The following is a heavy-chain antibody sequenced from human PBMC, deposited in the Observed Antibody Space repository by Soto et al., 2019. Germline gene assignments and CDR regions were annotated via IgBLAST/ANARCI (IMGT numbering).Heavy chain of an antibody. D-gene: IGHD2-2*01. CDR3: ARGKYQLLSYYYGMDV. V-gene: IGHV4-30-4*01. CDR2: IYYSGST. CDR1: GGSISSGDYY. J-gene: IGHJ6*02. Sequence: SETLSLTCTVSGGSISSGDYYWSWIRQPPGKGLEWIGYIYYSGSTYYNPSLKSRVTISVDTSKNQFSLKLSSVTAADTAVYYCARGKYQLLSYYYGMDVWGQGTTVTVS.